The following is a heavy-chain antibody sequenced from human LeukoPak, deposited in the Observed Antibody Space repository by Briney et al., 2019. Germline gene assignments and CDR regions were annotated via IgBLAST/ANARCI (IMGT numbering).Heavy chain of an antibody. D-gene: IGHD3-16*02. CDR2: INPNSGGT. CDR1: GYTFTGYY. Sequence: ASVKVSCKASGYTFTGYYMHWVRQAPGQGLEWMGWINPNSGGTNYAQKFQGRVTMTRDTSISTAYMELSRLRSEDTAVYYCARGPYVWGSYRPYYYMDVWGKGTTVTVSS. V-gene: IGHV1-2*02. CDR3: ARGPYVWGSYRPYYYMDV. J-gene: IGHJ6*03.